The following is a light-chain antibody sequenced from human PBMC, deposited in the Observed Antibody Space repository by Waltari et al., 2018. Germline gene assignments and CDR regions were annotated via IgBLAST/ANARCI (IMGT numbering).Light chain of an antibody. Sequence: QSALTQPASVSGSPGQSITISCTGTSSAVASYNLVSWYQQHPGKAPKLMIYEGSKRPSGVSNRFSGSKSGNTASLTISGLQAEDEADYYCCSYAGSSTPVVFGGGTKLTVL. CDR2: EGS. CDR3: CSYAGSSTPVV. CDR1: SSAVASYNL. J-gene: IGLJ2*01. V-gene: IGLV2-23*01.